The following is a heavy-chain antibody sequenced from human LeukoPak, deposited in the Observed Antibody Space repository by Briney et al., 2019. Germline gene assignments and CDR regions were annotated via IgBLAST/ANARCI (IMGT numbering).Heavy chain of an antibody. D-gene: IGHD6-13*01. Sequence: ASVKVSCKASGYTFTSYAMNWVRQAPGQGLEWMGWINTNTGNPTYAQGFTGRFVFSLDTPVSTAYLQISSLKAEDTAVYYCARDQSSSWSHYYYMDVWGKGTTVTVSS. J-gene: IGHJ6*03. CDR3: ARDQSSSWSHYYYMDV. V-gene: IGHV7-4-1*02. CDR1: GYTFTSYA. CDR2: INTNTGNP.